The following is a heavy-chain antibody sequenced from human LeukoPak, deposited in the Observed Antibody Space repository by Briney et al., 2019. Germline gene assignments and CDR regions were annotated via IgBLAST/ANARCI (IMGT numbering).Heavy chain of an antibody. J-gene: IGHJ3*02. CDR3: AHRPGRITIFGVVTSDAFDI. CDR1: GFSLSTSGVG. D-gene: IGHD3-3*01. Sequence: SGPTLVKPTQTLTLTCTFSGFSLSTSGVGVGWIRQPPGKALEWLALIYWDADKRYSPSLKSRLTITKDTSKNQVVLTMTNMDPVDTATYYCAHRPGRITIFGVVTSDAFDIWGQGTMVTVSS. CDR2: IYWDADK. V-gene: IGHV2-5*02.